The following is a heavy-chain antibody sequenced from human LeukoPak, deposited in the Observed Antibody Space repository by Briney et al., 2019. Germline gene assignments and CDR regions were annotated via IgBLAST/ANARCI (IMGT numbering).Heavy chain of an antibody. D-gene: IGHD3-22*01. CDR2: ISSNRGST. J-gene: IGHJ3*02. CDR3: GLAAYYYDSSGSDDAFDI. CDR1: GFNFNNYA. Sequence: AGGSLRLSCSASGFNFNNYAMNWVRQAPGKGLEYVSAISSNRGSTYYADSVKGRCTISRDNSKNTLYLQMSSLRAEDTAVYYCGLAAYYYDSSGSDDAFDIWGQGTMVIVSS. V-gene: IGHV3-64D*08.